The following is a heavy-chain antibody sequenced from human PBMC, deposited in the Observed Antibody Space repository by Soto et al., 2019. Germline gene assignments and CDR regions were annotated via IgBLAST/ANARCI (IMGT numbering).Heavy chain of an antibody. J-gene: IGHJ3*02. Sequence: QLQLQESGPGLVKPSETLSLTCTVSGGSISSSSYYWGWIRQPPGKGLEWIGSIYYSGSTYYNPSLKSRVTISVDTSKNQFSLKLSSVTAADTAVYYCAINCSGGSCYFSSGNDAFDIWGQGTMVTVSS. CDR2: IYYSGST. V-gene: IGHV4-39*01. CDR1: GGSISSSSYY. CDR3: AINCSGGSCYFSSGNDAFDI. D-gene: IGHD2-15*01.